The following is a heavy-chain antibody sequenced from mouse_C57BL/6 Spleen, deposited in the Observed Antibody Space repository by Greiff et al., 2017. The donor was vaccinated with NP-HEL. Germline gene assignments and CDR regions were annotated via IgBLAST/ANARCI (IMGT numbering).Heavy chain of an antibody. CDR1: GFNIKDYY. D-gene: IGHD2-5*01. J-gene: IGHJ3*01. CDR2: IDPEDGDT. Sequence: VHVKQSGAELVRPGASVKLSCTASGFNIKDYYMHWVKQRPEQGLEWIGRIDPEDGDTEYAPKFQGKATMTADTSSNTAYLQLSSLTSEDTAVYYCTFYYSNLFAYWGQGTLVTVSA. V-gene: IGHV14-1*01. CDR3: TFYYSNLFAY.